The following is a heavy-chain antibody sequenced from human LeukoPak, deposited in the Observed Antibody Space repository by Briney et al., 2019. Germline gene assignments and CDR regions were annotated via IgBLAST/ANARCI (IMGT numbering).Heavy chain of an antibody. V-gene: IGHV4-39*07. CDR1: GGSISSSNYY. CDR3: ARLIHCSSTSCSYYFDY. J-gene: IGHJ4*02. CDR2: IYYSGST. D-gene: IGHD2-2*01. Sequence: SETLSLTCTVSGGSISSSNYYWGWIRQPPGKGLEWIGNIYYSGSTYYNPSLKSRVTISVDTSKNQFSLKLSSVTAADTAVYYCARLIHCSSTSCSYYFDYWGQGTLVTVSS.